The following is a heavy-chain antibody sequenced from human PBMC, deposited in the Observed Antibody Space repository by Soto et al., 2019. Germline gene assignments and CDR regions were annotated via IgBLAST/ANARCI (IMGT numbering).Heavy chain of an antibody. D-gene: IGHD6-6*01. CDR3: ARTNIAARPGGMDV. CDR2: IYYRGNT. CDR1: GGSISDYY. Sequence: ETLSLTCTVSGGSISDYYWSWIRQPPGKGLEWIGYIYYRGNTNYDPSLKSRVTISLDTSKNQFSLKLSSVTAADTAVYYCARTNIAARPGGMDVWGQGTTVTVSS. V-gene: IGHV4-59*01. J-gene: IGHJ6*02.